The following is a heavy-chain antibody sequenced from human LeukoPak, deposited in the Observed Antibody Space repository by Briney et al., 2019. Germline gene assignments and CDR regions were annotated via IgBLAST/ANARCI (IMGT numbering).Heavy chain of an antibody. CDR1: GFTFSSYA. J-gene: IGHJ3*02. Sequence: GGSLRLSCAASGFTFSSYAMHWVRQAPGKGLEWVAVISYDGSNKYYADSVKGRFTISRDNSKNTLYLQMNSLRAEDTAVYYCARETIDIVVVVAATKADAFDIWGQGTMVTVSS. V-gene: IGHV3-30-3*01. D-gene: IGHD2-15*01. CDR3: ARETIDIVVVVAATKADAFDI. CDR2: ISYDGSNK.